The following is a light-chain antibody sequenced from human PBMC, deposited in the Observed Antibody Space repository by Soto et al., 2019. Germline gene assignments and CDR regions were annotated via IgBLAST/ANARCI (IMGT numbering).Light chain of an antibody. CDR1: SSDVGGYNY. Sequence: QSALTQPPSASGSPGQSVTISCTGTSSDVGGYNYVSWYQQHPGKVPKLMIYEVTKRPSGVPDRFSGSKSGSTASLTVSGLQAEDEADYYCSSYAGSNDVVFGGGTKVTVL. CDR3: SSYAGSNDVV. CDR2: EVT. J-gene: IGLJ2*01. V-gene: IGLV2-8*01.